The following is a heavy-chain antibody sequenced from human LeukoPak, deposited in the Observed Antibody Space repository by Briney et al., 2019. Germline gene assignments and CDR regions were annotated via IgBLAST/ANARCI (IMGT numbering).Heavy chain of an antibody. CDR2: IYTSGST. D-gene: IGHD5-12*01. CDR3: ARDLWSGYDGNWFDP. CDR1: GGSISSYY. V-gene: IGHV4-4*07. J-gene: IGHJ5*02. Sequence: SETLSLTCTVSGGSISSYYWSWIRQPAGKGLEWIGRIYTSGSTNYNPSLKSQVTMSVDTSKNQFSLKLSSVTAADTAVYYCARDLWSGYDGNWFDPWGQGTLVTVSS.